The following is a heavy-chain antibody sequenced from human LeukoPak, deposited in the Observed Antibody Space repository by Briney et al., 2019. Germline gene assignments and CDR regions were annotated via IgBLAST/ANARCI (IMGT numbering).Heavy chain of an antibody. V-gene: IGHV4-34*01. CDR3: AKGRDRSKAGDL. D-gene: IGHD5-24*01. J-gene: IGHJ5*02. Sequence: SETLSLPCAVHGGSRDDYYCSCIPHPPGKGLEWLGEIHPHGIFYYNSSLVSRVTISIDTSKTQFSLRLTSVTAADTAFYYCAKGRDRSKAGDLWGQGSLVTVSS. CDR2: IHPHGIF. CDR1: GGSRDDYY.